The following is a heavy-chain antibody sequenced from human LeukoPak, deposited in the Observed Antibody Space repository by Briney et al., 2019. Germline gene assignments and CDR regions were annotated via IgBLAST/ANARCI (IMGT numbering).Heavy chain of an antibody. J-gene: IGHJ4*02. CDR2: INWNGGST. V-gene: IGHV3-20*04. Sequence: PGGSLRLSCAASGFTFDDYGMSWVRQAPGEGLEWVSGINWNGGSTGYADSVKGRFTISRDYAKNSLYLQMNSLRAEDTALYYCARTPILYSYGYNYFDYWGQGTLVTVSS. D-gene: IGHD5-18*01. CDR1: GFTFDDYG. CDR3: ARTPILYSYGYNYFDY.